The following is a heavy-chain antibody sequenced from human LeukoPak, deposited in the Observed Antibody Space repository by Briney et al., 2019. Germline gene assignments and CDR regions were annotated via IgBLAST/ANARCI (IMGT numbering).Heavy chain of an antibody. CDR3: ARVVEDDSGGYLYY. CDR1: GFTFDDYG. CDR2: INWNGGST. J-gene: IGHJ4*02. V-gene: IGHV3-20*04. Sequence: GGSVRLSCAASGFTFDDYGMSWVRQAPGKGLEWVSGINWNGGSTGYADSVKGRFTISRDNAKNSLYLQMNSLRAEDTALYYCARVVEDDSGGYLYYWGQGTPVTVSS. D-gene: IGHD3-22*01.